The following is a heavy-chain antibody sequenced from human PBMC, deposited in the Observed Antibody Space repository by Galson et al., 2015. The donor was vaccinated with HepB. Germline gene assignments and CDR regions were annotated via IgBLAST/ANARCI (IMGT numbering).Heavy chain of an antibody. D-gene: IGHD3-22*01. V-gene: IGHV3-33*08. CDR1: GFTFNRYA. J-gene: IGHJ4*02. CDR2: IWYDGSNK. Sequence: SLRLSCAASGFTFNRYAMHWVRQAPGKGLEWVAVIWYDGSNKYYADSVKGRFTISRDNSKNTLYLQMNSLRAEDTAVYYCARDYYDSSGYYYVPRPRTRGNSDYWGQGTLVTVSS. CDR3: ARDYYDSSGYYYVPRPRTRGNSDY.